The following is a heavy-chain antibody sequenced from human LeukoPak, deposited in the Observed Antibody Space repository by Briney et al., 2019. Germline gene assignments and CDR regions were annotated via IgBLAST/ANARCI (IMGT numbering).Heavy chain of an antibody. J-gene: IGHJ3*02. CDR1: GFTFSSYS. CDR2: IRSKAYGGTT. V-gene: IGHV3-49*04. D-gene: IGHD3-22*01. Sequence: GGSLRLSCAASGFTFSSYSMNWVRQAPGKGLEWVGFIRSKAYGGTTEYAASVKGRFTISRDDSKSIAYLQMNSLKTEDTAVYYCTREPLVVITYADAFDIWGQGTMVTVSS. CDR3: TREPLVVITYADAFDI.